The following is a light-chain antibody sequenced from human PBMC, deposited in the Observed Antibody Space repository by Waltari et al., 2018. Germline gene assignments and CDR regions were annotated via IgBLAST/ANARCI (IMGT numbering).Light chain of an antibody. V-gene: IGKV3-20*01. CDR1: QTITGSW. CDR2: GAS. J-gene: IGKJ4*01. Sequence: EIVLTQSPRTLSVSPGERVTVPCRASQTITGSWLTWYHQKPRQAPRLLIYGASNRAPGIPDRFSGSGSGTDFTLTISRLEPEDSAVYYCQQYDGSVVTFGGGTKVEIK. CDR3: QQYDGSVVT.